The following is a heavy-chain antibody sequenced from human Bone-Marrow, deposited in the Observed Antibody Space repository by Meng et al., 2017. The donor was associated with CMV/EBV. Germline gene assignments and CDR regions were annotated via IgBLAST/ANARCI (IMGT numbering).Heavy chain of an antibody. Sequence: TFSSCAISWVRQAPGQGLEWMGGIIPIFGTANDAQKFQGSVTITADKSTSTAYMELSSLRSEDTAVYYCARGQVRYYDSSGYYSPDYWGQGTLVTVSS. J-gene: IGHJ4*02. V-gene: IGHV1-69*06. D-gene: IGHD3-22*01. CDR1: TFSSCA. CDR3: ARGQVRYYDSSGYYSPDY. CDR2: IIPIFGTA.